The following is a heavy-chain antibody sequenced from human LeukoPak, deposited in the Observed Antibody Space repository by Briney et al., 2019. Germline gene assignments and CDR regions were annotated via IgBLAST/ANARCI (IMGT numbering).Heavy chain of an antibody. J-gene: IGHJ4*02. V-gene: IGHV3-15*01. CDR3: TTGTWIQLWLADY. D-gene: IGHD5-18*01. CDR2: IKSKTDSGTT. Sequence: GGSLRLSCAASGFTFSNACMTWVRQAPGKGLEWVGHIKSKTDSGTTDYAAPVKGRFTISRDDSKNTLYLQMNSLKTEDTAVYYCTTGTWIQLWLADYWGQGTLVTVSS. CDR1: GFTFSNAC.